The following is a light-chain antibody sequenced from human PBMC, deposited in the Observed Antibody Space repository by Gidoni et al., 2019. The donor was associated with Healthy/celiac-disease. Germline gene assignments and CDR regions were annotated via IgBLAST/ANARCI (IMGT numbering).Light chain of an antibody. V-gene: IGKV1-33*01. CDR2: DAS. CDR3: QQYDNLPVYT. Sequence: DIQMTQSPSSLSASVGDRVTINCQASQDISNYLNWYQQKPGKAPKLLIYDASNLETGVPSRFSGSGSGTDFTFTISSLQPEDIATYYCQQYDNLPVYTFGQGTKLEIK. J-gene: IGKJ2*01. CDR1: QDISNY.